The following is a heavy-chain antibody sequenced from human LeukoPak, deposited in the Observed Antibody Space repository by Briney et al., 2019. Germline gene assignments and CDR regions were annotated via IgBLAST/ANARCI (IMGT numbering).Heavy chain of an antibody. V-gene: IGHV1-69*01. D-gene: IGHD3-3*01. CDR3: ARLYDFWSGYYHLYNWFDP. Sequence: GASVKVSCKASGGTFSSYAISWVRQAPGQGLERMGGIIPIFGTANYAQKFQGRVTITADESTSTAYMELSSLRSEDTAVYYCARLYDFWSGYYHLYNWFDPWGQGTLVTVSS. J-gene: IGHJ5*02. CDR1: GGTFSSYA. CDR2: IIPIFGTA.